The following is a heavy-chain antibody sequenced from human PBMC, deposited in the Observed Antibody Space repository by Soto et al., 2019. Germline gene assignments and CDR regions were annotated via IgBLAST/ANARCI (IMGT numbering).Heavy chain of an antibody. CDR1: GGSISSYY. CDR3: ARDKITCLFDY. CDR2: IYYSGST. V-gene: IGHV4-59*12. Sequence: SETLSLTCTVSGGSISSYYWSWIRQPPGKGLEWIGYIYYSGSTNYNPSLKSRVTISVDTSKNQFSLKLSSVTAADTAVYYCARDKITCLFDYWGQGTLVTVSS. J-gene: IGHJ4*02. D-gene: IGHD3-10*01.